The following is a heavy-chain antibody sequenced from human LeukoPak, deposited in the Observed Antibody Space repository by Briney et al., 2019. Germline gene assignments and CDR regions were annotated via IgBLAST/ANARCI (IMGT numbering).Heavy chain of an antibody. V-gene: IGHV3-30*14. J-gene: IGHJ4*02. D-gene: IGHD3-3*01. Sequence: AGGSLRLSCAASGFTFNNYAIHWVRQAPGKGLEWVAVISYDGSTKYYADSVKGRFTISRDNSKNTLYLQMNSLRAKDTAVYYCARLSYFEFWGVYWGQGTLVTVSS. CDR3: ARLSYFEFWGVY. CDR2: ISYDGSTK. CDR1: GFTFNNYA.